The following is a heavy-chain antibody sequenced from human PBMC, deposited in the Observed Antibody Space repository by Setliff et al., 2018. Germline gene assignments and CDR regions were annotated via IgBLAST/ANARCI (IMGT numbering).Heavy chain of an antibody. CDR3: ARDRFYNSWSGTSITAPHDAFDI. Sequence: ASVKVSCKASGGTFSSYGISWVRQAPGQGLEWMGGTIPMFGTIDYAQKFQGRVTMTSDTSTNTVYLEVSSLRSEDTAVYFCARDRFYNSWSGTSITAPHDAFDIWGQGTMVTVSS. CDR2: TIPMFGTI. D-gene: IGHD3-3*01. J-gene: IGHJ3*02. CDR1: GGTFSSYG. V-gene: IGHV1-69*05.